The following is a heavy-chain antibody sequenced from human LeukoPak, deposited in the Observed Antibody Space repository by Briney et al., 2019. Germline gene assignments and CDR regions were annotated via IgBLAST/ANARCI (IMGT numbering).Heavy chain of an antibody. CDR3: AKERGDSSSWYSMDWYGVYSYYFDY. Sequence: ASVKVSCKASGYTFTGYYMHWVRQAPGQGLEWMGWINPNSGGTNYAQKFQGRVTMTRDTSISTAYMELSRLRSDDTAVYYCAKERGDSSSWYSMDWYGVYSYYFDYWGQGTLVTVSS. CDR2: INPNSGGT. D-gene: IGHD6-13*01. J-gene: IGHJ4*02. V-gene: IGHV1-2*02. CDR1: GYTFTGYY.